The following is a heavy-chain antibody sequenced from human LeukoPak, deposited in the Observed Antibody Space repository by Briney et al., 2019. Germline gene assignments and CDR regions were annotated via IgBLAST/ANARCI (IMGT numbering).Heavy chain of an antibody. CDR1: GFTFDDYA. CDR3: AKDDYGDYSFDY. CDR2: ISWDGGST. V-gene: IGHV3-43*01. Sequence: PGGSLRLSCAASGFTFDDYAMHWVRQAPGKGLEWVSLISWDGGSTYYADSVKGRFTISRDNSKNSLYLQMNSLRTEDTALYYCAKDDYGDYSFDYWGQGTLVTVSS. J-gene: IGHJ4*02. D-gene: IGHD4-17*01.